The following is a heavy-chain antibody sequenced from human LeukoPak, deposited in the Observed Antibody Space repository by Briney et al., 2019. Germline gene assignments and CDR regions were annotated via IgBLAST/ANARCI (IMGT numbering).Heavy chain of an antibody. CDR3: AGDSSTVTTDGMDV. Sequence: GGSLRLSCAASGFTVSSNYMSWVRQAPGKGLEWVSVIYSGGSTYYADSVKGRFTISRDNSKNTLYLQMNSLRAEDTAVYYCAGDSSTVTTDGMDVWGQGTTVTVSS. J-gene: IGHJ6*02. V-gene: IGHV3-66*01. CDR1: GFTVSSNY. CDR2: IYSGGST. D-gene: IGHD4-4*01.